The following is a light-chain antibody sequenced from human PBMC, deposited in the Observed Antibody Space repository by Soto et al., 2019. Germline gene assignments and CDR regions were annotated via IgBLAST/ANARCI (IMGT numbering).Light chain of an antibody. CDR2: EGS. J-gene: IGLJ1*01. CDR3: CSYAGTRALYV. Sequence: QSVLTQPASVSGSPRQSITISCTGTSSDVGGYNLVSWYQQTPDKAPKVIIYEGSKRPSGVSNRFSASKSGITASLTISGLQAEDEADYYCCSYAGTRALYVFGTGTKVT. V-gene: IGLV2-23*01. CDR1: SSDVGGYNL.